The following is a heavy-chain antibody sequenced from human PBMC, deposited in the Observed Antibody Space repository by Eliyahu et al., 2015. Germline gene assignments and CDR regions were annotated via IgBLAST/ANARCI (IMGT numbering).Heavy chain of an antibody. Sequence: QVQLQESGPGLVKPSQTLSLTCTVSGGSISSGSYYWSWIRQPAGKGLEWIGRIYTSGSTNYNPSLKSRVTISVDTSKNQFSLKLSSVTAADTAVYYCARDFADFWSGYPNNWFDPWGQGTLVTVSS. D-gene: IGHD3-3*01. J-gene: IGHJ5*02. V-gene: IGHV4-61*02. CDR3: ARDFADFWSGYPNNWFDP. CDR1: GGSISSGSYY. CDR2: IYTSGST.